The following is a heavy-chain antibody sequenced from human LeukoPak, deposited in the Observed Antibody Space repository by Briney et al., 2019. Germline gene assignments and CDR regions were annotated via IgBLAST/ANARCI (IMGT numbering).Heavy chain of an antibody. V-gene: IGHV3-23*01. CDR2: ISRSGEST. J-gene: IGHJ4*02. CDR3: AKDYAVGSIDY. Sequence: GWSLRLSCAASGFTFSGFAMSWIRQAPGKGLEWVSSISRSGESTFYADSVRGRFTISRDNSKNTVSLQMESLRAEDTALYYCAKDYAVGSIDYWGQGTLVTVSS. CDR1: GFTFSGFA. D-gene: IGHD3-16*01.